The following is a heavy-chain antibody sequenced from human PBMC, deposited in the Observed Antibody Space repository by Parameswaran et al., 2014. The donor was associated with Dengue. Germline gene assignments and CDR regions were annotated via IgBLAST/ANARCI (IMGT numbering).Heavy chain of an antibody. J-gene: IGHJ6*02. CDR2: IYYSGST. Sequence: WIRQPPGKGLEWIGSIYYSGSTYYNPSLKSRVTISVDTSKNQFSLKLSSVTAADTAVYYCARRYWSGYPFTDYYYYYYGMDVWGQGTTVTVSS. V-gene: IGHV4-39*01. D-gene: IGHD3-3*01. CDR3: ARRYWSGYPFTDYYYYYYGMDV.